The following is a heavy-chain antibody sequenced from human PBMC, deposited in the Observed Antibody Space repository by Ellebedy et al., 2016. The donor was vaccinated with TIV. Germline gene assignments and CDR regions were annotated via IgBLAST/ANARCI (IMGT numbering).Heavy chain of an antibody. CDR2: ISYDGSNK. CDR3: AREKWELLDHGGFDY. Sequence: PGGSLRLSCAASGFTFSSYAMHWVRQAPGKGLEWVAVISYDGSNKYYADSVKGRFTISRDNSKNTLYLQMNSLRAEDTAVYYCAREKWELLDHGGFDYWGQGTLVTVSS. V-gene: IGHV3-30*14. D-gene: IGHD1-26*01. J-gene: IGHJ4*02. CDR1: GFTFSSYA.